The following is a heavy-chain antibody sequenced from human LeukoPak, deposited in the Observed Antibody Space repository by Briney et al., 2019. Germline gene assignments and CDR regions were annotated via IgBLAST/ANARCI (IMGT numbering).Heavy chain of an antibody. CDR3: ARYNYCGGDCYHLDY. D-gene: IGHD2-21*02. V-gene: IGHV1-2*02. CDR1: GYTFPGYY. CDR2: INLNSGGT. Sequence: ASVKVSCKASGYTFPGYYMHWVRQAPGQGLEWMGWINLNSGGTKYAQKFQGRVTMTRDTSISTAYMELSRLRSDDTAVYYCARYNYCGGDCYHLDYWGEGPLVTVSS. J-gene: IGHJ4*02.